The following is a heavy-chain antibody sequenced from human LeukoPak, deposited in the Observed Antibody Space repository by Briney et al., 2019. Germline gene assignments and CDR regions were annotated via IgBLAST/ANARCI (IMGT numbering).Heavy chain of an antibody. CDR3: ATSQSSSLIDY. D-gene: IGHD6-13*01. CDR1: GFSFSAYG. J-gene: IGHJ4*02. Sequence: GGSLRLSCAASGFSFSAYGVHWVRQAPGKGLEWVAVIWYDGSSKDYADSVKGRFTFSRDNSKNTLYLQMNSLTVEDTAVYYCATSQSSSLIDYWGQGTLVTASS. V-gene: IGHV3-33*01. CDR2: IWYDGSSK.